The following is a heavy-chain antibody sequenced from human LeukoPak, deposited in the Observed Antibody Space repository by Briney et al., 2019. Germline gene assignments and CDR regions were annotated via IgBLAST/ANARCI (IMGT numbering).Heavy chain of an antibody. CDR1: GFTFSSYW. V-gene: IGHV3-74*03. Sequence: GGSLRLSCAASGFTFSSYWMHWVRQAPGKGLVWVSRIHSDGSSRKYADSVRGRFTISRDKAKKTLYLQMNSLRAEDTAVYFCAWADAAHGIIFDYWGQGTLVTVSS. D-gene: IGHD6-13*01. CDR3: AWADAAHGIIFDY. CDR2: IHSDGSSR. J-gene: IGHJ4*02.